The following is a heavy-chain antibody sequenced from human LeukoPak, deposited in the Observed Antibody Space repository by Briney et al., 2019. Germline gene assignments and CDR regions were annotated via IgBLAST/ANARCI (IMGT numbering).Heavy chain of an antibody. CDR2: INHSGST. Sequence: SSQTLSLTCAVSGGSIRSGGYSWSWIRQPPGKGLEWIGEINHSGSTNYNPSLKSRVTISVDTSKNQFSLKLSSVTAADTAVYYCASRVPRGYVNFSDYWGQGTLVTASS. CDR1: GGSIRSGGYS. D-gene: IGHD5-12*01. V-gene: IGHV4-30-2*01. CDR3: ASRVPRGYVNFSDY. J-gene: IGHJ4*02.